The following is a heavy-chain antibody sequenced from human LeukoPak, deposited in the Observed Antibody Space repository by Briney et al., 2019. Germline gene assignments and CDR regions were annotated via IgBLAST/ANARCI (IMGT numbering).Heavy chain of an antibody. CDR3: ARERFSSSWFDY. CDR1: GGSISSGSYY. Sequence: SETLSLTCTVAGGSISSGSYYWSWIRQPAGKGLEWIGRIYTSGSTNCNPSLKSRVTISVDTSKNQFSLKLSSVTAADTAVYYCARERFSSSWFDYWGQGTLVTVSS. J-gene: IGHJ4*02. D-gene: IGHD6-13*01. V-gene: IGHV4-61*02. CDR2: IYTSGST.